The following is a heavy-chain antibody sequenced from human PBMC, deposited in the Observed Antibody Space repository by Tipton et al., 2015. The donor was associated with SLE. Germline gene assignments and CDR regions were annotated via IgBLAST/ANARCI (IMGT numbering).Heavy chain of an antibody. CDR2: ISWNSGFI. CDR3: AVSTGDRLYYYYYMDV. Sequence: SLRLSCAASGFIFDDYVMHWVRQAPGKGLEWVSSISWNSGFIGYADSVKGRFTISRDNAKNSLYLQMNSLRAEDTALYYCAVSTGDRLYYYYYMDVWGKGTTVTVSS. V-gene: IGHV3-9*01. CDR1: GFIFDDYV. J-gene: IGHJ6*03. D-gene: IGHD7-27*01.